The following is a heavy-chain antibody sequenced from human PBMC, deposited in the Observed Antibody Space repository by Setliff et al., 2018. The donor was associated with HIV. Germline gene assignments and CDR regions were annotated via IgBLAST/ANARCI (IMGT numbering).Heavy chain of an antibody. CDR2: VSHSGNT. V-gene: IGHV4-38-2*02. Sequence: SETLSLTCAVSGYSISRGYFWVWVRQPPGKGLEWIGSVSHSGNTDYNISLKSRVTISVDTSKNQFSLRLTSVTAADTAVYYCARERSRGYTDPPRFDYWGQGTLVTVSS. D-gene: IGHD5-18*01. CDR1: GYSISRGYF. J-gene: IGHJ4*02. CDR3: ARERSRGYTDPPRFDY.